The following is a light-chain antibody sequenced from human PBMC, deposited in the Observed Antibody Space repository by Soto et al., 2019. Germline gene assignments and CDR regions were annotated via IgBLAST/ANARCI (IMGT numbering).Light chain of an antibody. J-gene: IGLJ1*01. CDR2: EVR. Sequence: QSALTQPASVSGSPGQSITISCTGTSSDVGGYNHVSWYQQHPGKAPKLMIYEVRNRPSGVSDRFSASKSGNTASLTISGLQAEDEVDYYCSSYASTSSYVFGTGTKLTVL. CDR1: SSDVGGYNH. CDR3: SSYASTSSYV. V-gene: IGLV2-14*01.